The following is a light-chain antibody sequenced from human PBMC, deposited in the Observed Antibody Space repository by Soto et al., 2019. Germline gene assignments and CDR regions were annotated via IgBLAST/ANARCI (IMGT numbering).Light chain of an antibody. CDR3: SSYTIHSSVV. Sequence: QSVLTQPASVSGSPGQSITISCTGTSSDVGGYNYVSWYQHHPGKAPKLMIYDVSNRPSGVSNRFSGSKSGSTASLTISGLQAEDEADYYCSSYTIHSSVVFGGGTKLTVL. V-gene: IGLV2-14*03. CDR2: DVS. CDR1: SSDVGGYNY. J-gene: IGLJ2*01.